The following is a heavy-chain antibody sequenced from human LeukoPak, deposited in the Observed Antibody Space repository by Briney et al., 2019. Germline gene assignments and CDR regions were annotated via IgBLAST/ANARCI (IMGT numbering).Heavy chain of an antibody. CDR1: GGSFSGYY. CDR3: ARTGYCSGGSCYRAWFDP. CDR2: INHSGST. V-gene: IGHV4-34*01. Sequence: PSETLSLTCAVYGGSFSGYYWSWIRQPPGNGLEWIGEINHSGSTNYNPSLKSRVTISVDTSKNQFSLKLSSVTAADTAVYYCARTGYCSGGSCYRAWFDPWGQGTLVTVSS. D-gene: IGHD2-15*01. J-gene: IGHJ5*02.